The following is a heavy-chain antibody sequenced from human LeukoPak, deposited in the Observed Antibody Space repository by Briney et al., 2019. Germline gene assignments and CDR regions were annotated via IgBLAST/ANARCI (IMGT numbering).Heavy chain of an antibody. CDR1: RFTFSNFN. V-gene: IGHV3-64D*06. CDR3: MRGLYGLGWDY. Sequence: GGSLRLSCSASRFTFSNFNMHWVRQAPGKGLQFVSGITSDGGSIDYADSVRGRFTISRDNSKNTLYLRMTSLRVEDTALYYCMRGLYGLGWDYWGPGTLVTVSS. CDR2: ITSDGGSI. J-gene: IGHJ4*02. D-gene: IGHD3-10*01.